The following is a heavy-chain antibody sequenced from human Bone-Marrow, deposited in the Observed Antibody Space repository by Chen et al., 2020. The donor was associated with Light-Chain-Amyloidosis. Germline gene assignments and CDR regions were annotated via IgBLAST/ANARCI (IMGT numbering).Heavy chain of an antibody. J-gene: IGHJ6*03. CDR2: INQSGRT. V-gene: IGHV4-34*01. CDR1: GGSLSDCC. CDR3: ARDLEAVTSYNYYYYMDV. D-gene: IGHD6-19*01. Sequence: QVELQQWGAGLLKPSETLSLTCAVDGGSLSDCCWSWIRQPPGKGLEWIGIINQSGRTNNNPSLKSRVTISADKSKNQFSLRLGSVTAADTAVYFCARDLEAVTSYNYYYYMDVWGKGTTVTVSS.